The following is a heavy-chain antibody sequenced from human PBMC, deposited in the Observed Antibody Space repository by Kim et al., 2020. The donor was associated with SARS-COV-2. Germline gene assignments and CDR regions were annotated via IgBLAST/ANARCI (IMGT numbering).Heavy chain of an antibody. CDR3: ARALGIAAEEGAFDI. J-gene: IGHJ3*02. Sequence: PSLKSRVTISVDTSKNQFSLKLSSVTAADTAVYYCARALGIAAEEGAFDIWGQGTMVTVSS. D-gene: IGHD6-13*01. V-gene: IGHV4-59*01.